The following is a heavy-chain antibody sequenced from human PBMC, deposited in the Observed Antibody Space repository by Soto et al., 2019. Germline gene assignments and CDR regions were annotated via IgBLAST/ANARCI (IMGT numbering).Heavy chain of an antibody. CDR2: VYYSGSS. CDR1: GDSISGGASF. Sequence: SETLSLTCTVSGDSISGGASFWSWIRQPPGKGLEWIANVYYSGSSYYNPSLKSRLTISVDTTKNQFPLQLKSMTAADTAVYYCAKLSCTSSTCYFPGWFDPWGQGTLVTVS. J-gene: IGHJ5*02. V-gene: IGHV4-31*03. D-gene: IGHD2-2*01. CDR3: AKLSCTSSTCYFPGWFDP.